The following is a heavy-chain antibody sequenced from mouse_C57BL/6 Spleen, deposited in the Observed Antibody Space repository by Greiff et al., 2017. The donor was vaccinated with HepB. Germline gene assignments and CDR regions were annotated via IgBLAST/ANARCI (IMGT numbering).Heavy chain of an antibody. J-gene: IGHJ4*01. CDR3: ARNSPYYYGRSLYYAMDY. Sequence: QVQLQQSGAELMKPGASVKLSCKATGYTFTGYWIEWVKQRPGHGLEWIGEILPGSGSTNYNEKFKGKATFTADTSSNTAYMQLSSLTTEDSAIYYCARNSPYYYGRSLYYAMDYWGQGTSVTVSS. CDR1: GYTFTGYW. D-gene: IGHD1-1*01. CDR2: ILPGSGST. V-gene: IGHV1-9*01.